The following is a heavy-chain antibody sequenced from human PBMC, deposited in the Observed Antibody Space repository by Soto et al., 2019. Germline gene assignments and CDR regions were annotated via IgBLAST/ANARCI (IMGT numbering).Heavy chain of an antibody. CDR1: GGTFSSYA. CDR2: IIPIFGTA. Sequence: QVQLVQSGAEVKKPGSSVKVSCKASGGTFSSYAISWVRQAPGQGLEWMGGIIPIFGTANYAQKFQGRVTITADKSTSTAYMELSSLRSEDTAVYYCARYEQLLVPQFDDGMDVWGQGTTVTVSS. CDR3: ARYEQLLVPQFDDGMDV. V-gene: IGHV1-69*06. J-gene: IGHJ6*02. D-gene: IGHD6-13*01.